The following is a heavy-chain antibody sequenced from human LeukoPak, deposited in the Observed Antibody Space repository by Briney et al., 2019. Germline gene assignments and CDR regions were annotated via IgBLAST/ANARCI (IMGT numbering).Heavy chain of an antibody. Sequence: PGRSLRLSCAASGFTFNHYAMHWVRQAPGKGLEWVAVISYDGSNKYHADSVKGRLTISRDNSKNTLYLQMNSLRVEDTAVYYCTKVRSGSSNWALRVFDYWGQGALVTVSS. V-gene: IGHV3-30-3*01. J-gene: IGHJ4*02. CDR2: ISYDGSNK. D-gene: IGHD4-11*01. CDR3: TKVRSGSSNWALRVFDY. CDR1: GFTFNHYA.